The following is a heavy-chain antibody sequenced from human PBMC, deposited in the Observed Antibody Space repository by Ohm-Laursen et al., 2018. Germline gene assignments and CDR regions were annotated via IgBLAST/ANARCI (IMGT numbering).Heavy chain of an antibody. CDR1: GDSVSSDSAT. CDR3: SRGQRNYYAMDV. V-gene: IGHV6-1*01. J-gene: IGHJ6*02. CDR2: TYYRSKWYI. Sequence: QTLSLTCAISGDSVSSDSATWTWIRQSPSSGLEWLGRTYYRSKWYIDYAVSVKSRITITPDTSKNQFSLQLNSVTPEDSAVYYCSRGQRNYYAMDVWGQGTTVTVSS. D-gene: IGHD1-1*01.